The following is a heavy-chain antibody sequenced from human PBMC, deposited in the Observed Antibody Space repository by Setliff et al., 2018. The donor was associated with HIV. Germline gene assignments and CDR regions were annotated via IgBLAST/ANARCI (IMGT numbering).Heavy chain of an antibody. J-gene: IGHJ6*02. CDR2: ISIGSGGAI. V-gene: IGHV3-21*01. D-gene: IGHD3-3*01. CDR1: GFTFRNYK. CDR3: ARDNLYYNLYDGSPVYGMDV. Sequence: LSLTCAASGFTFRNYKMNWVRQAPGRGLEWVSSISIGSGGAIDYADSVQGRFTISRDNSKNSLYLQMNGLRVEDTGVYYCARDNLYYNLYDGSPVYGMDVWGQGTTVTVSS.